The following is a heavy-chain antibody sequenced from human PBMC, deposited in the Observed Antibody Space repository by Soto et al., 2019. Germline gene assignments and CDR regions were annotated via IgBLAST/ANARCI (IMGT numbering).Heavy chain of an antibody. CDR2: ITAFKGNT. J-gene: IGHJ4*02. V-gene: IGHV1-18*01. CDR1: GYTFTDYG. CDR3: ARIIQSDFWSGYYYFFDY. D-gene: IGHD3-3*01. Sequence: QVHLVQSGAEVEKPGASVKVSCKASGYTFTDYGISWVRQAPGQGLQWMGWITAFKGNTKYAQQFQGRVTLTTDTSTSTGSMEMRSLESDDTAVYYCARIIQSDFWSGYYYFFDYWGQGTLVTVSS.